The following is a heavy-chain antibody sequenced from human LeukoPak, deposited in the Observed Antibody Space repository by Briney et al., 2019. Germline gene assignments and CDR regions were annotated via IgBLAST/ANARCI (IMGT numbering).Heavy chain of an antibody. CDR2: ISGSGGST. CDR3: AKDVVRGVMWYFDY. D-gene: IGHD3-10*01. Sequence: GGSLRLSCAASGFTFSSYAMSWVRQAPGKGLEWVSAISGSGGSTYYADSVKGRFTISRDNSKNTLYLQMDSLRAEDTAVYYCAKDVVRGVMWYFDYWGQGTLVTVSS. CDR1: GFTFSSYA. V-gene: IGHV3-23*01. J-gene: IGHJ4*02.